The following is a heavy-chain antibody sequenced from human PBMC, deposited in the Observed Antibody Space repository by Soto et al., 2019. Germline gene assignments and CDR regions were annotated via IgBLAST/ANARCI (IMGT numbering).Heavy chain of an antibody. CDR1: GFTFSSYG. CDR2: ISYDGSNK. J-gene: IGHJ6*02. CDR3: AKDLHIVVVPAADYYYYGMDV. V-gene: IGHV3-30*18. Sequence: QVQLVESGGGVVQPGRSLRLSCAASGFTFSSYGMHWVRQAPGKGLEWVAVISYDGSNKYYADSVKGRFIISRDNSKNTLYLQMNSLRAEDTAVYYCAKDLHIVVVPAADYYYYGMDVWGQGTTVTVSS. D-gene: IGHD2-2*01.